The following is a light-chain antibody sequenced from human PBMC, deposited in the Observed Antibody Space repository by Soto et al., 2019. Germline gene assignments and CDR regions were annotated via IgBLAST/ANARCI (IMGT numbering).Light chain of an antibody. J-gene: IGLJ2*01. V-gene: IGLV2-14*03. CDR3: SSYTSSSTLV. Sequence: QFVLTQPASVSGSPGQSITISCTGTSSDVGGYNYVPWYRQHPGKAPKLMIYDVNNRPSGVSNRFSGSKSGNTASLTISGLQAEDEADYYCSSYTSSSTLVFGGGTKVTVL. CDR1: SSDVGGYNY. CDR2: DVN.